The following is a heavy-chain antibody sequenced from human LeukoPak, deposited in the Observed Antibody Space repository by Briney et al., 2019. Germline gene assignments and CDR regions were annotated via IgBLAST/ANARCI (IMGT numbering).Heavy chain of an antibody. CDR1: GFTFSSYD. CDR3: ARGGYSYAPGGYGMDV. CDR2: IGTAGDT. V-gene: IGHV3-13*04. J-gene: IGHJ6*02. Sequence: GGSLRLSCAASGFTFSSYDMHWVRQATGKGLEWVSAIGTAGDTYYPGSVKGRITISRENAKNSLYLQMNSLRAGDTAVYYCARGGYSYAPGGYGMDVWDQGTTVTVSS. D-gene: IGHD5-18*01.